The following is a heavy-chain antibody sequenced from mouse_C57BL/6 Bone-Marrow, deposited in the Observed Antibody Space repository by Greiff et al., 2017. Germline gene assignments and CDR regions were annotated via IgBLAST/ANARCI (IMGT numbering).Heavy chain of an antibody. CDR1: GFSLTSYG. CDR3: AKRDLTTVVATRGLAL. V-gene: IGHV2-9*01. J-gene: IGHJ4*01. D-gene: IGHD1-1*01. Sequence: VQGVESGPGLVAPSQSLSITCTVSGFSLTSYGVDWVRQPPGKGLEWLGVIWGGGSTNYNSALMSRLSISKDNSKSQVFLKMNSLQTDDTAMYYCAKRDLTTVVATRGLALWGQGTSVTVSS. CDR2: IWGGGST.